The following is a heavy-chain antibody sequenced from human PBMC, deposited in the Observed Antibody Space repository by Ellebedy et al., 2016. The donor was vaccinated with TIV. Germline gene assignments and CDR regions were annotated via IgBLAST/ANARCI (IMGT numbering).Heavy chain of an antibody. CDR1: GFTFSSYS. Sequence: GESLKISXAASGFTFSSYSMSWVRQAPGKGLEWVSYISSSSSSTIYYADSVKGRFTISRDNAKNSVFLQINSLRVDDTAIYYCATDLNWGATWGQGTLVTVSS. V-gene: IGHV3-48*04. CDR2: ISSSSSSTI. CDR3: ATDLNWGAT. D-gene: IGHD7-27*01. J-gene: IGHJ5*02.